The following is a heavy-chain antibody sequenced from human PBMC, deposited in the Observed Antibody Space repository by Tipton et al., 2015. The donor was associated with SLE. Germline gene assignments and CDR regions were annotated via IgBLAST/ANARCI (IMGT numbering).Heavy chain of an antibody. CDR3: ARIPRISRPYYMDV. J-gene: IGHJ6*03. CDR1: GFPLSDYY. V-gene: IGHV3-7*01. CDR2: IHKDGGEK. D-gene: IGHD3-3*02. Sequence: SLRLSCAASGFPLSDYYMSWIRQAPGKGLEWVANIHKDGGEKNYVDSVKGRFTISRDNADNSVFLQMNILRADDTAVYYFARIPRISRPYYMDVWGKGTAVTVSS.